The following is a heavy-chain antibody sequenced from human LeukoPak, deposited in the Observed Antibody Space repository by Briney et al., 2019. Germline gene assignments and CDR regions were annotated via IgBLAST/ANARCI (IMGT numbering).Heavy chain of an antibody. V-gene: IGHV3-66*04. Sequence: PGGSLRLSCAASGFIASNKYMSWVRQAPGKGLEWVSTIRSDGTTDYADSVKGRFTISRDDSKNTVHLQMDSLRVEDTAVYSCARRRGGYGEGELDYWGQGTLVTVSS. D-gene: IGHD4-17*01. CDR2: IRSDGTT. CDR3: ARRRGGYGEGELDY. J-gene: IGHJ4*02. CDR1: GFIASNKY.